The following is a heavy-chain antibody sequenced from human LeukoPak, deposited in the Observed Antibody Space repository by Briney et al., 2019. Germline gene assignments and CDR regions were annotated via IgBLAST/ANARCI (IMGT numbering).Heavy chain of an antibody. CDR2: ISSNGGST. Sequence: GGSLRLSCAASGFTFSSYAMHWVRQAPGKGLEYVSAISSNGGSTYYANSVKGRFTISRDDSKNTLYLQMGSLRAEDMAVYHCARKPWAPDCGGDCYWSGYFDLWGRGTLVTVSS. V-gene: IGHV3-64*01. J-gene: IGHJ2*01. CDR1: GFTFSSYA. D-gene: IGHD2-21*02. CDR3: ARKPWAPDCGGDCYWSGYFDL.